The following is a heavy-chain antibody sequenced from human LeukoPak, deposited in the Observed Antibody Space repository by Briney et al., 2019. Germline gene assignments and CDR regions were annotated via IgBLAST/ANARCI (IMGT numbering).Heavy chain of an antibody. CDR2: IKQDGSEK. CDR1: GFTFDDYG. D-gene: IGHD4-17*01. V-gene: IGHV3-7*01. CDR3: ARVPTNYGDYVDY. Sequence: GGSLRLSCAASGFTFDDYGMSWVRQAPGKGLEWVANIKQDGSEKYYVDSVKGRFTISRDNAKNSLYLQMNSLRAEDTAVYYCARVPTNYGDYVDYWGQGTLVTVSS. J-gene: IGHJ4*02.